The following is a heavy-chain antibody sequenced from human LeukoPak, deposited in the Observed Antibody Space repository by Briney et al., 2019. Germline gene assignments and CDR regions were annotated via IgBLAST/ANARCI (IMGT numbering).Heavy chain of an antibody. D-gene: IGHD3-22*01. CDR2: IYYSGST. CDR1: GSSISSYY. J-gene: IGHJ4*02. Sequence: PSETLSLTCTVSGSSISSYYWSWIRQPPGKGLEWIGYIYYSGSTNYNPSLKSRVTISVDTSKNQFSLKLSSVTAADTAVYYCARLSGYSIVDYWGQGTLVTVSS. CDR3: ARLSGYSIVDY. V-gene: IGHV4-59*08.